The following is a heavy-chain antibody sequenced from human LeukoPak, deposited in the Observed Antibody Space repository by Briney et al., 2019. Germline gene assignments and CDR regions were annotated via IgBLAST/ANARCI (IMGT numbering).Heavy chain of an antibody. Sequence: SETLSLTCTVSGGSISSYYWSWIRQPPGKGLEWIGYIYHSASTYYNPSLKSRVTISVDTSKNQFSLKLSSVTAADTAVYYCARADYDSSGYSNWFDPWGQGTLVTVSS. D-gene: IGHD3-22*01. V-gene: IGHV4-59*08. J-gene: IGHJ5*02. CDR1: GGSISSYY. CDR2: IYHSAST. CDR3: ARADYDSSGYSNWFDP.